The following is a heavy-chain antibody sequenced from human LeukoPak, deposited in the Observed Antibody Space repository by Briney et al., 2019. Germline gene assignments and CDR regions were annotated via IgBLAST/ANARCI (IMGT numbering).Heavy chain of an antibody. CDR1: GYTFTSYA. CDR3: ARDRGGYCSSTSCPFDP. V-gene: IGHV1-3*01. J-gene: IGHJ5*02. CDR2: INAGNGNT. D-gene: IGHD2-2*01. Sequence: GASVKVSCKASGYTFTSYAMHWVRQAPGQRLEWMGWINAGNGNTKYSQKFQGRVTITRDTSASTAYMELSSLRSEDTAVYYCARDRGGYCSSTSCPFDPWGQGTLVTVSS.